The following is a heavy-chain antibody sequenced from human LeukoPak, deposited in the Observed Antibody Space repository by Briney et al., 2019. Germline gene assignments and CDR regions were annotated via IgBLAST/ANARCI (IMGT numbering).Heavy chain of an antibody. D-gene: IGHD2-21*02. CDR3: AKDLLFPKFGSES. CDR2: ISISGDGT. V-gene: IGHV3-23*01. J-gene: IGHJ5*02. Sequence: GGSLRLSCAASAFTFTRYALSWVRQAPGKGLEWVSAISISGDGTYYADSVKGRFTISRDNSRNMLFLQMNSLTTEDTAVYYCAKDLLFPKFGSESWGQGTLVTVSS. CDR1: AFTFTRYA.